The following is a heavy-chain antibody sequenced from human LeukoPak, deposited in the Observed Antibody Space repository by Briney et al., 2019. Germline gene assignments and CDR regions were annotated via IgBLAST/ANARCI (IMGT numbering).Heavy chain of an antibody. V-gene: IGHV3-9*01. CDR3: AKGGGQWLVESHFDY. CDR2: ISWNRGSI. Sequence: GRSLRLSCAASGFTFGDYAMHWVRQAPGKGLEWVSGISWNRGSIGYADSVKGRFTISRDNAKNSLYLQMNSLRAEDTALYYCAKGGGQWLVESHFDYWGQGTLVTVSS. CDR1: GFTFGDYA. D-gene: IGHD6-19*01. J-gene: IGHJ4*02.